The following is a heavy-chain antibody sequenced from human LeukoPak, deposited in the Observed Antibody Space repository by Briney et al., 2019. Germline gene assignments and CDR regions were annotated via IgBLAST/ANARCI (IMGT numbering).Heavy chain of an antibody. V-gene: IGHV4-34*01. D-gene: IGHD3-22*01. CDR3: ARGRRNYYDSSGYLRP. Sequence: SETLSLTCAVYGGSFSGYYWSWIRQPPGKGLEWIGEINHSGSTNYNPSLKRRVTISVDTSKNQFSLKLSSVTAADTAVYYCARGRRNYYDSSGYLRPWGQGTLVTVSS. CDR2: INHSGST. CDR1: GGSFSGYY. J-gene: IGHJ5*02.